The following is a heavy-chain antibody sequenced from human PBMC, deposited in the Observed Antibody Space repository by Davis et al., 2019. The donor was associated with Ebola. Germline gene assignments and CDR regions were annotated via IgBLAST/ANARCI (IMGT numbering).Heavy chain of an antibody. CDR3: ARDRAARTTYYYYYGMDV. Sequence: PGGSLRLSFAASGFTFSSYSMNWVRQAPGKGLEWVSYISSSSSTIYYADSVKGRFTISRDNAKNSLYLQMNSLRDEDTAVYYCARDRAARTTYYYYYGMDVWGQGTTVTVSS. CDR2: ISSSSSTI. CDR1: GFTFSSYS. D-gene: IGHD6-6*01. J-gene: IGHJ6*02. V-gene: IGHV3-48*02.